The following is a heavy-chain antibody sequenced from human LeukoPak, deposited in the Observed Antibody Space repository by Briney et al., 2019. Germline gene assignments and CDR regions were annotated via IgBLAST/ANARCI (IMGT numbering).Heavy chain of an antibody. CDR1: GYTFTSYY. CDR3: ARGGYYDSSGPTWDWFDP. D-gene: IGHD3-22*01. CDR2: INPSGGST. V-gene: IGHV1-46*01. J-gene: IGHJ5*02. Sequence: ASVKVSCKASGYTFTSYYLHWVRQAPGQGLEWMGIINPSGGSTTYSQKFQGRVTMTRATSTSTVYMELSSLRSEDTALYYCARGGYYDSSGPTWDWFDPWGQGTLVTVSS.